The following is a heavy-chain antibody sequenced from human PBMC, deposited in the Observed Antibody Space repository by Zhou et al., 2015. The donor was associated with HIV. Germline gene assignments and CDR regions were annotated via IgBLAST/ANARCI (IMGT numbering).Heavy chain of an antibody. D-gene: IGHD3-22*01. CDR3: ARDSTPRYYYDSSGYYEGSLGAFDI. J-gene: IGHJ3*02. CDR2: IIPIFGTA. CDR1: GGTFSSYA. Sequence: QVQLVQSGAEVKKPGSSVKVSCKASGGTFSSYAISWVRQAPGQGLEWMGGIIPIFGTANYAQKFQGRVTITADESTSTAYMELSSLRSEDTAVYYCARDSTPRYYYDSSGYYEGSLGAFDIWGQGTMVTVSS. V-gene: IGHV1-69*01.